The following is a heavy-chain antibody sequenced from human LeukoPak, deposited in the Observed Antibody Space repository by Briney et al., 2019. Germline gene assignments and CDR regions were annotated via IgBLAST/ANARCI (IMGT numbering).Heavy chain of an antibody. D-gene: IGHD3-10*01. CDR1: GFTFSDYY. Sequence: GGSLRLSCAASGFTFSDYYMSWIRQAPGKGLEWVSYISSSSSYTNYADSVKGRFTISRDNAKNSLYLQMNSLRAEDTAVYCCARTMVRGVIADYWGQGTLVTVSS. J-gene: IGHJ4*02. CDR3: ARTMVRGVIADY. CDR2: ISSSSSYT. V-gene: IGHV3-11*03.